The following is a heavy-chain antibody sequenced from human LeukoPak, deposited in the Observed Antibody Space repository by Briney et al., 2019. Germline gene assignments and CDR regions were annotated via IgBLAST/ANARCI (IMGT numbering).Heavy chain of an antibody. J-gene: IGHJ4*02. D-gene: IGHD3-16*01. CDR3: ARVGRGDHTWGSYYFDH. Sequence: PSETLSLTCTVSGDSLNTYYWTWIRQTPGKELEWIGFVASSGTSNYNPSLKSRVSISVDTSKNQFSLKLSSVTAADTAVYYCARVGRGDHTWGSYYFDHWGQGTLVTVSS. CDR1: GDSLNTYY. CDR2: VASSGTS. V-gene: IGHV4-59*01.